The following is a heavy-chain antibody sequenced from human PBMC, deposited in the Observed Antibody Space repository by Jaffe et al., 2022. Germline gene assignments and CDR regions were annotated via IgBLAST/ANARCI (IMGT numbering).Heavy chain of an antibody. D-gene: IGHD6-13*01. CDR1: GGTFSSYA. Sequence: QVQLVQSGAEVKKPGSSVKVSCKASGGTFSSYAISWVRQAPGQGLEWMGGIIPIFGTANYAQKFQGRVTITADESTSTAYMELSSLRSEDTAVYYCARDLKQQLVPGYESGYYYMDVWGKGTTVTVSS. J-gene: IGHJ6*03. CDR3: ARDLKQQLVPGYESGYYYMDV. CDR2: IIPIFGTA. V-gene: IGHV1-69*01.